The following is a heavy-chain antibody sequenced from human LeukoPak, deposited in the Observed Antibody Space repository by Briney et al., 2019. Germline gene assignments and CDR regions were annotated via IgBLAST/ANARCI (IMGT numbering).Heavy chain of an antibody. D-gene: IGHD6-13*01. CDR1: GFIFSNYT. V-gene: IGHV3-30-3*01. J-gene: IGHJ4*02. Sequence: PGGSLRLSRAASGFIFSNYTMHWVRQAPGKGLEWVAVISYDGSNKYYGDSVKGRFTISRDNSKNTLYLQMDSLRAEDTAVYYCARPRGSRWSIPFDNWGQGTLVTVSS. CDR2: ISYDGSNK. CDR3: ARPRGSRWSIPFDN.